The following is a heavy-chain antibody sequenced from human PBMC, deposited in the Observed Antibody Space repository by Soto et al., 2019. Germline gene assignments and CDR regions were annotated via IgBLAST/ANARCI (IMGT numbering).Heavy chain of an antibody. D-gene: IGHD6-6*01. CDR3: VRRSDRVRNNWFDP. CDR2: IYHSEIT. CDR1: GGSISSSNW. Sequence: QVQLQESGPGLVKPSGTLSLNCVVSGGSISSSNWWSWVRQPPGKGLEWIGEIYHSEITTYNPSLQSRVTMSVDKSKNHFSLNRSSVTAADTAMYYCVRRSDRVRNNWFDPWGQGTLVTVSS. V-gene: IGHV4-4*02. J-gene: IGHJ5*02.